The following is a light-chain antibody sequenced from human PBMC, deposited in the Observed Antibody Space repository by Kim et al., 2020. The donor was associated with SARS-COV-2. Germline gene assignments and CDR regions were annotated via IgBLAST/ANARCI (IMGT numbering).Light chain of an antibody. CDR1: QTISRN. V-gene: IGKV3-15*01. J-gene: IGKJ1*01. CDR2: GAS. Sequence: EIVMTQSPATLSVSPGERATLSCRASQTISRNLAWYQQKPGQPPSLLIYGASTRATGVPARFSGSGSETEFTLTISSLQSEDFAIYYCQHYNNWPPCTFGQGTKVDIK. CDR3: QHYNNWPPCT.